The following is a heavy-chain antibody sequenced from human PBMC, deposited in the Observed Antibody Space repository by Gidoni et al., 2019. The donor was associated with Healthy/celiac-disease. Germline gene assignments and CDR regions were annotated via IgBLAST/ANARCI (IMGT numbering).Heavy chain of an antibody. Sequence: QVQLQQSGPGLVKPSQTLSLTCAISGDSVSSNSAAWNWIRQSPSRGLEWLGRTYYRSKWYNDYAVSVKSRITINPDTSKNQFSLQLNSVTPEDTAVYYCARGYCSGGSCWGIWFDPWGQGTLVTVSS. V-gene: IGHV6-1*01. CDR2: TYYRSKWYN. CDR3: ARGYCSGGSCWGIWFDP. CDR1: GDSVSSNSAA. D-gene: IGHD2-15*01. J-gene: IGHJ5*02.